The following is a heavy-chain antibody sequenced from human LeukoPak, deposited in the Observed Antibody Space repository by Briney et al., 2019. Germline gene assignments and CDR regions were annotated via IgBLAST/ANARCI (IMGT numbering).Heavy chain of an antibody. Sequence: SETLSLTCAVSGYSMSSGYYWSWIRQPPGRELEWIATAYHSGNRYYNPSLRSRVTISVYTSENQFSLSVNTVTAADTALYFCARGGELRYFDYWGQGTLVTVSS. D-gene: IGHD3-9*01. V-gene: IGHV4-38-2*01. CDR1: GYSMSSGYY. CDR2: AYHSGNR. CDR3: ARGGELRYFDY. J-gene: IGHJ4*02.